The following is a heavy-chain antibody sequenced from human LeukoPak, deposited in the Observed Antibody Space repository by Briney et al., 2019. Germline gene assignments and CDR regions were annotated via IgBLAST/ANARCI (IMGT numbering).Heavy chain of an antibody. CDR1: GLTFSTYS. CDR2: IYNSGAKI. V-gene: IGHV3-23*01. J-gene: IGHJ4*02. Sequence: GGSLRLSCTVSGLTFSTYSMTWVRQGPGKGLEWVSSIYNSGAKIFYADSVKGRFTISRDNSKNMLYLQMNSLRVEDTAVYYCAKDVAPDSGWDLDYWGQGTLVTVSS. D-gene: IGHD6-19*01. CDR3: AKDVAPDSGWDLDY.